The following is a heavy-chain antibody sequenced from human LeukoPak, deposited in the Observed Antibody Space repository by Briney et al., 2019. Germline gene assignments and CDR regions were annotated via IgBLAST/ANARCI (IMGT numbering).Heavy chain of an antibody. Sequence: PGGSLRLSCAASGFTFSSYAMSWVRQAPGKGLEWVSAISGSGGSTYYADSVKGRFTISRDESKNTVYLQMNSLRAEDTAVYYCASWLLVRGVPGALDYWGQGTLVTVSS. J-gene: IGHJ4*02. CDR3: ASWLLVRGVPGALDY. CDR2: ISGSGGST. CDR1: GFTFSSYA. D-gene: IGHD3-10*01. V-gene: IGHV3-23*01.